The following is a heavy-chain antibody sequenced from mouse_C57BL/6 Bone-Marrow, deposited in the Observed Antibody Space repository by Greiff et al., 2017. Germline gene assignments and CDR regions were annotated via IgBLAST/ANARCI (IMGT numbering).Heavy chain of an antibody. D-gene: IGHD1-1*01. V-gene: IGHV14-4*01. CDR1: GFNIKDDY. J-gene: IGHJ3*01. CDR2: IDPENGDT. Sequence: VQLQQSGAELVRPGASVKLSCTASGFNIKDDYMHWVKQRPEQGLEWIGWIDPENGDTEYASKFQGKATITADTSSNTAYLQLSSLTSEDTAVYYGTTGSYYGSVFAYWGQGTLVTVSA. CDR3: TTGSYYGSVFAY.